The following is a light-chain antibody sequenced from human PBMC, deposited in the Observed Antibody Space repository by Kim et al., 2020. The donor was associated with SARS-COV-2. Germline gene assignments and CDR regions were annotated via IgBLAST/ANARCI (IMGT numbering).Light chain of an antibody. J-gene: IGKJ2*01. Sequence: SASVGDRVTITCRASQDINIYLHWYQHKFGKAPKLLIYDASNLETGVPSRFSGRGSGTEFTLPISGLQPDDIATYFCQHYADLPYTFGQGTNLEI. CDR1: QDINIY. CDR2: DAS. CDR3: QHYADLPYT. V-gene: IGKV1-33*01.